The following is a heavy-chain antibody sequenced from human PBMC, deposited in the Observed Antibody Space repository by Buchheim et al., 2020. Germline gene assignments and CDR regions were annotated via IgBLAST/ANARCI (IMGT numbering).Heavy chain of an antibody. CDR2: INPSGGST. CDR3: ARDYRYYECYGMDV. J-gene: IGHJ6*02. CDR1: GYTFTSYY. D-gene: IGHD4-23*01. V-gene: IGHV1-46*03. Sequence: QVQLVQSGAEVKKPGASVKVSCQASGYTFTSYYMHWVRQAPGQGLEWMGIINPSGGSTSYAQKFQGRVNMTRDTPTSTGFMELSSMRSEDTAVYYCARDYRYYECYGMDVGSQGTT.